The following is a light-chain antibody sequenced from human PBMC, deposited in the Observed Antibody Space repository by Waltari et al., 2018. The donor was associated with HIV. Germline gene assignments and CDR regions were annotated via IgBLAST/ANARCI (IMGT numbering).Light chain of an antibody. CDR1: KNLLYSPNNKNY. Sequence: DIVLTQSPDSLAVSLGERATINCKSSKNLLYSPNNKNYLAWFQQKPGQPPKLLIYWASSRESGVPDRFSGSGSGTDFTLSISSLQAEDVAVYYCQQYYGYPWTFGQGTKVEIK. V-gene: IGKV4-1*01. J-gene: IGKJ1*01. CDR2: WAS. CDR3: QQYYGYPWT.